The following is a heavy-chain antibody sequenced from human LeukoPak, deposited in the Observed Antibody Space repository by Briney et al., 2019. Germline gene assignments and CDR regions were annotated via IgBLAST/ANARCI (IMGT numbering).Heavy chain of an antibody. J-gene: IGHJ4*02. CDR3: ARVYYGSGSLVYFDY. D-gene: IGHD3-10*01. Sequence: SETLSLTCAVYGGSFSGYYWNWIRQPPGKGLEWIGEINHSASTNYNPSLKSRVTISVDTSKNQFSLKLSSVTAADTAVYYCARVYYGSGSLVYFDYWGQGTLVTVSS. V-gene: IGHV4-34*01. CDR1: GGSFSGYY. CDR2: INHSAST.